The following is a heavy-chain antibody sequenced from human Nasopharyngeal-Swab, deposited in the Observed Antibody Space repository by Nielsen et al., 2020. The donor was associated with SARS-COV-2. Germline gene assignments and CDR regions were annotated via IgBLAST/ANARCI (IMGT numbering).Heavy chain of an antibody. Sequence: ERQMPGKGLEWMGVITPSGGATNYARKFQGRVTMTRDPSTSTVYLDLSSLKSEDTAVYFCAREPGGIVAPGRHFDPWGQGTLVTVSS. J-gene: IGHJ5*02. V-gene: IGHV1-46*01. D-gene: IGHD6-13*01. CDR3: AREPGGIVAPGRHFDP. CDR2: ITPSGGAT.